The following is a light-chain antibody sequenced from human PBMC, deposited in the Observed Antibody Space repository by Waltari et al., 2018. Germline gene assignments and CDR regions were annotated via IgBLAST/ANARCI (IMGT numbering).Light chain of an antibody. CDR1: SSNIGNNH. J-gene: IGLJ3*02. CDR3: GGWDDSLNGWV. CDR2: RNN. Sequence: QSVITQPPSASGTPGQRVTISCSGSSSNIGNNHVYWSQQLPGAAPKLLIYRNNQRPSGVPDRFSVSKSGTSASLAISGLRSEDEADYYCGGWDDSLNGWVFGGGTKLTVL. V-gene: IGLV1-47*01.